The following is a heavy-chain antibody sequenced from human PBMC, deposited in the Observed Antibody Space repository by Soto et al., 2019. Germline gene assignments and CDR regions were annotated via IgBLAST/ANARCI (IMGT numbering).Heavy chain of an antibody. J-gene: IGHJ6*02. CDR3: ARGRDYYGMDV. Sequence: ESGGGVVQPGRSLRLSCAASGFTFSSYGMHWVRQAPGKGLEWVAVIWYDGSNKYYADSVKGRFTISRDNSKNTLYLQMNSLRAEDTAVYYCARGRDYYGMDVWGQGTTVTVSS. V-gene: IGHV3-33*01. CDR2: IWYDGSNK. CDR1: GFTFSSYG.